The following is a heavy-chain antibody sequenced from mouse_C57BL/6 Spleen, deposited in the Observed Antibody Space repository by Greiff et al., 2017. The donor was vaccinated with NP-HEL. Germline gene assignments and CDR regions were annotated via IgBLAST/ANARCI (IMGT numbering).Heavy chain of an antibody. Sequence: QVQLQQSGAELVMPGASVKLSCKASGYTFTSYWMHWVKQRPGQGLEWIGEIDPSDSYTNYNQKFKGKSTLTVDKSSSTAYMQLSILTSEDSAVYYCARSGRPNRYWYFDVWGTGTTVTVSS. CDR2: IDPSDSYT. CDR1: GYTFTSYW. CDR3: ARSGRPNRYWYFDV. V-gene: IGHV1-69*01. J-gene: IGHJ1*03. D-gene: IGHD4-1*01.